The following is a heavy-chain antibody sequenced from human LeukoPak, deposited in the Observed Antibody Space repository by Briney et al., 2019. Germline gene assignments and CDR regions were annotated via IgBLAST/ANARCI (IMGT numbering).Heavy chain of an antibody. CDR3: ASEPGYYYYYMDV. J-gene: IGHJ6*03. CDR1: GFTFSSYS. D-gene: IGHD1-14*01. CDR2: ISSSSSYI. Sequence: GGSLRLSCAASGFTFSSYSMNWVRQAPGKGLEWVSSISSSSSYIYYADSVKGRFTISRDNAKNSLYLQMNSLRAEDTAVYYCASEPGYYYYYMDVWGKGTTVTVSS. V-gene: IGHV3-21*01.